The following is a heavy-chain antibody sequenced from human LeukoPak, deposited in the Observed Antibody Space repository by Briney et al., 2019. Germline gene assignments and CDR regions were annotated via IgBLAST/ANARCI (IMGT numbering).Heavy chain of an antibody. V-gene: IGHV3-49*04. D-gene: IGHD3-10*01. J-gene: IGHJ4*02. CDR3: TGSFGELTFFDY. CDR2: IRSKAYGGTT. CDR1: GFTFGDYG. Sequence: GGSLRLSCAASGFTFGDYGMNWVRQAPGKGLEWVSFIRSKAYGGTTEYAASVKGRFTMSRDDSKSIAYLQMNSLKTEDIAVYYCTGSFGELTFFDYWGQGTLVTVSS.